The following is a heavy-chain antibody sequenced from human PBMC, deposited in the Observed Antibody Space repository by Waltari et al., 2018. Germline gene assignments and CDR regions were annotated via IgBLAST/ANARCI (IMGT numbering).Heavy chain of an antibody. V-gene: IGHV4-59*01. CDR2: IYYRGST. CDR3: ADGWYFDY. D-gene: IGHD6-19*01. CDR1: GGSISSYY. J-gene: IGHJ4*02. Sequence: QVQLQESGPGLVKPSETLSLTCTVSGGSISSYYWSWIRQPPGTGRGWIWYIYYRGSTNYHPALKSRVTISVDTSKNQFSLKLSSVTAADTAVYYCADGWYFDYWGQGTLVTVSS.